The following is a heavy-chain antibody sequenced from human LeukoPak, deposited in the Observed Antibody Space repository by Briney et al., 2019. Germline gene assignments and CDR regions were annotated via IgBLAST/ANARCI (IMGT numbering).Heavy chain of an antibody. CDR3: ARAGVGASYRDFDY. V-gene: IGHV4-34*01. Sequence: SETLSLTCAVYGWSFSGYYWSWIRQPPGKGLEWIGEINHSGSTNYNPSPKSRVTISVDTSKNQFSLKLSSVTAADTAVYYCARAGVGASYRDFDYWGQGTLVTVSS. CDR1: GWSFSGYY. D-gene: IGHD1-26*01. J-gene: IGHJ4*02. CDR2: INHSGST.